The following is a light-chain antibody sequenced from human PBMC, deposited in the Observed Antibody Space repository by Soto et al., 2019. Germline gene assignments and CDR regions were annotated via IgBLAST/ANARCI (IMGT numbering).Light chain of an antibody. CDR3: CSYAGSYTPIYV. CDR2: DVS. J-gene: IGLJ1*01. Sequence: QSALTQPRSVSGSPGQSVTISCTGTSSDVGGYNYVSWYQQHPGKAPKLMIYDVSKRPSGVPDRFSGSKSGITASLTISGFQAEDEADYYCCSYAGSYTPIYVFGTGTKLTVL. V-gene: IGLV2-11*01. CDR1: SSDVGGYNY.